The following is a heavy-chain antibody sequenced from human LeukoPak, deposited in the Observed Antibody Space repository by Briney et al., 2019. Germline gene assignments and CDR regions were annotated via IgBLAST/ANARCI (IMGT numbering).Heavy chain of an antibody. J-gene: IGHJ5*02. D-gene: IGHD3-3*01. V-gene: IGHV1-2*02. CDR3: ARADFIDAGPYLIGP. CDR1: GYTFTSD. Sequence: ASVKVSCKASGYTFTSDINWVRQAPGQGLEWMGWINTKSGRTSSARKFQGRVTMTRDPSITTVYMDMAWLTSDDTAIYFCARADFIDAGPYLIGPWGQGTLVTVSS. CDR2: INTKSGRT.